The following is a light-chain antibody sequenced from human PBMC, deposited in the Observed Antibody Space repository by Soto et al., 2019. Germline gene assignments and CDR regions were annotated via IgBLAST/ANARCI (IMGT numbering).Light chain of an antibody. J-gene: IGLJ2*01. CDR2: DNN. V-gene: IGLV1-51*01. CDR1: SSNIGNNY. CDR3: GTLASSLSVYVV. Sequence: QSVLTQPPSVSAAPGQKVTISCSGSSSNIGNNYVSWYQQLPGTDPKLLIYDNNKRPSGIPDRFSGSNSGTSATLGITGLQSGEEADYYGGTLASSLSVYVVFGGGTKVTVL.